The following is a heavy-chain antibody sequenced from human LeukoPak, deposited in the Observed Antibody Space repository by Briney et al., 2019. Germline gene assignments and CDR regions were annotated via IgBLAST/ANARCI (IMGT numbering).Heavy chain of an antibody. Sequence: GGSLRLSCAASGFTFSSYWMHWVRQAPGKGLEWVSYISSSSSTIYYADSVKGRFTISRDNAKNSLYLQMNSLRAEDTGIYYCAKGGHYSFFDYWGQGTLVTVSS. CDR1: GFTFSSYW. CDR2: ISSSSSTI. V-gene: IGHV3-48*01. J-gene: IGHJ4*02. D-gene: IGHD4-11*01. CDR3: AKGGHYSFFDY.